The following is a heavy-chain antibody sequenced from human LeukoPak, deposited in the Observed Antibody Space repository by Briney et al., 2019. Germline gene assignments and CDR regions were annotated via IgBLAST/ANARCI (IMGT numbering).Heavy chain of an antibody. CDR1: GFTFSNYW. Sequence: PGGSLRLSCAASGFTFSNYWMSWVRQAPGKGLEWVANIKQDGSEKYYVDSVKGRFTISRDNAKNSLYLQMNSLRAEDTAVYYCARWGMTYGAFDCWGQGTLATVSS. D-gene: IGHD1-14*01. V-gene: IGHV3-7*01. CDR2: IKQDGSEK. CDR3: ARWGMTYGAFDC. J-gene: IGHJ4*02.